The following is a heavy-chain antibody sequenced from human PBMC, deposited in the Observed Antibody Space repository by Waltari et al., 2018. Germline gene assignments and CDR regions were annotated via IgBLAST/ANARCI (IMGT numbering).Heavy chain of an antibody. Sequence: EVQLVESGGGLVKPGGSLRLSCAASGFTFSSYSMTWVRQAPGKGLEWVSSISSSSSYIYYADSVKGRFTISRDNAKNSLYLQMNSLRAEDTAVYYCARDRGDAFDIWGQGTMVTVSS. CDR1: GFTFSSYS. J-gene: IGHJ3*02. CDR3: ARDRGDAFDI. CDR2: ISSSSSYI. V-gene: IGHV3-21*01.